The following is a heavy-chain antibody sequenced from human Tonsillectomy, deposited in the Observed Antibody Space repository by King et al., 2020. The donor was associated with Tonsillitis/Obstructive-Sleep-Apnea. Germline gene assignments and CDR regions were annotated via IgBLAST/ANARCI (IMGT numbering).Heavy chain of an antibody. CDR3: ARGGMTTVVTPNGMDV. CDR1: GSPFPRYA. CDR2: MNPPRGNT. Sequence: PLVPSGAAVTPPGASVPVSCTPSGSPFPRYAINWVRQAPGPGLEWLGWMNPPRGNTGYAQKFQGRVTMTRHTSISTASLELSSLRSEDTAVYYCARGGMTTVVTPNGMDVWGQGTTVTVSS. J-gene: IGHJ6*02. V-gene: IGHV1-8*01. D-gene: IGHD4-23*01.